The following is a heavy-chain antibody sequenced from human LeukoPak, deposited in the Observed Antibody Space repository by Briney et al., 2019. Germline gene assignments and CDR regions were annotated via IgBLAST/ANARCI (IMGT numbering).Heavy chain of an antibody. CDR3: ARGEMATLGH. D-gene: IGHD5-24*01. V-gene: IGHV3-21*04. CDR1: GFTFSSYW. J-gene: IGHJ4*02. Sequence: GGSLRLSCAASGFTFSSYWMSWVRQAPGKGLEWVSSISSSSSYIYYADSVKGRFTISRDNAKNSLYLQMNSLRAEDTAVYYCARGEMATLGHWGQGTLVTVSS. CDR2: ISSSSSYI.